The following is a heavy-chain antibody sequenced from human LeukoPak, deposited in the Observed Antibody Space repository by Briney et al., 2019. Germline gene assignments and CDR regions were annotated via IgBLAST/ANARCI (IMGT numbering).Heavy chain of an antibody. CDR2: ISGTSSYM. CDR3: TRDLHYYGSGP. CDR1: GFTFSSSA. D-gene: IGHD3-10*01. J-gene: IGHJ5*02. V-gene: IGHV3-21*01. Sequence: RGSLRLSCAASGFTFSSSAMSWVRQVPGKGLEWVSGISGTSSYMYYGDSVKGRFTVSRDNAKNSLYLQMESLRVEDTAVYYCTRDLHYYGSGPWGQGTLVTVSS.